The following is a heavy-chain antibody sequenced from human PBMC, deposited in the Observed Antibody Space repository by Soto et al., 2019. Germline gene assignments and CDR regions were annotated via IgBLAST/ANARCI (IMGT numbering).Heavy chain of an antibody. V-gene: IGHV3-21*01. CDR2: ISSSSSYI. Sequence: EVQLVESGGGLVKPGGSLRLSCAASGFTFSSYSMNWVRQAPGKGLEWVSSISSSSSYIYYADSVKGRFTISRDNAKNSLYLQMNSLSAEDTAVYYCARDRTTLLTGSVNWFDPWGQGTLVTVSS. J-gene: IGHJ5*02. D-gene: IGHD3-9*01. CDR1: GFTFSSYS. CDR3: ARDRTTLLTGSVNWFDP.